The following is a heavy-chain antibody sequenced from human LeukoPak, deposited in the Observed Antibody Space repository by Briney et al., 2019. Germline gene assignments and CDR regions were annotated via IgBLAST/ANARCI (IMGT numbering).Heavy chain of an antibody. CDR3: AREGSTYYYDRSAYYFDY. D-gene: IGHD3-22*01. CDR1: GGSISSGGYS. CDR2: IYHSGST. Sequence: KASETLSLTCAVSGGSISSGGYSWSWIRQPPGKGLEWIGYIYHSGSTYYNPSLKSRVTISVDRSKNQFSLKLSSVTAADTAVYYCAREGSTYYYDRSAYYFDYWGQGTLVTVSS. V-gene: IGHV4-30-2*01. J-gene: IGHJ4*02.